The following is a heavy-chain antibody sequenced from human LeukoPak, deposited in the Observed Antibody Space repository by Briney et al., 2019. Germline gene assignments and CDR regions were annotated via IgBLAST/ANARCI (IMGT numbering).Heavy chain of an antibody. J-gene: IGHJ4*02. D-gene: IGHD5-24*01. CDR2: IYYSGST. CDR3: ARVWRWLQHGYFDY. CDR1: GGSISSGGYS. Sequence: SETLSLTCAVSGGSISSGGYSWSWIRQPPGKGLEWIGYIYYSGSTYYNPSLKSRVTISVDTSKNQFSLKLSSVTAADTAVYYCARVWRWLQHGYFDYWGQGTLVTVSS. V-gene: IGHV4-30-4*07.